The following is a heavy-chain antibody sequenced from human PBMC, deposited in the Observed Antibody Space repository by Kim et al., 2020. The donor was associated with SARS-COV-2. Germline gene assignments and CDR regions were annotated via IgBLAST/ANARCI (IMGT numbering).Heavy chain of an antibody. Sequence: GGSLRLSCAASGFTFDDYAMHWVRQAPGKGLEWVSGISWNSGSIGYADSVKGRFTISRDNAKNSLYLQMNSLRAEDTALYYCASGYYYFDYWGQGTLVTVSS. D-gene: IGHD3-9*01. J-gene: IGHJ4*02. CDR3: ASGYYYFDY. CDR1: GFTFDDYA. CDR2: ISWNSGSI. V-gene: IGHV3-9*01.